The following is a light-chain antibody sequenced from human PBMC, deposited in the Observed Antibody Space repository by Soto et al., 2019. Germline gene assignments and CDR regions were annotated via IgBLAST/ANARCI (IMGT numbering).Light chain of an antibody. CDR1: SSDVGGYDY. CDR3: SSYTSTSTRV. CDR2: YVS. V-gene: IGLV2-14*01. J-gene: IGLJ2*01. Sequence: QSALTQPASVSGSPGQSITISCTGTSSDVGGYDYVSWYQQHPGKAPKFLIYYVSNRPSGVSNRFSGSKSGNTASLTISGLQAEDEADYYCSSYTSTSTRVFGGGTKLTVL.